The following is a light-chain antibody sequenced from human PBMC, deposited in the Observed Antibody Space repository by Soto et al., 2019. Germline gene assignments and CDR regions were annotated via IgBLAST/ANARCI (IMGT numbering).Light chain of an antibody. Sequence: EIVLTQSPGTLSLSPGERATLSCRASQSVSSSYLAWYQQKPGQAPRLLIYGASSRATGIPERFSGSGSGTDFTLTTSRLEPEDFAVYYWQQYGSSPYTFGQGTKVEIK. CDR2: GAS. V-gene: IGKV3-20*01. J-gene: IGKJ2*01. CDR3: QQYGSSPYT. CDR1: QSVSSSY.